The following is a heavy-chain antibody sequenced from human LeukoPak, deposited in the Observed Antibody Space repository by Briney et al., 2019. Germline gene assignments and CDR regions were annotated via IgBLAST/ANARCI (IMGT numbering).Heavy chain of an antibody. J-gene: IGHJ3*02. CDR2: IRYDGSNK. V-gene: IGHV3-30*02. CDR3: AKGSSPSTYDILTGYYNEDAFDI. CDR1: GFTFSSYW. D-gene: IGHD3-9*01. Sequence: GGSLRLSCAASGFTFSSYWMSWVRQAPGKGLEWVAFIRYDGSNKYYADSLKGRFTISRDNSKNTLYLQMNSLRAEDTAVYYCAKGSSPSTYDILTGYYNEDAFDIWGQGTMVTVSS.